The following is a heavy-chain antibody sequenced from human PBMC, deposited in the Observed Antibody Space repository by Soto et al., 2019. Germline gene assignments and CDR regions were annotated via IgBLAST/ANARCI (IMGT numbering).Heavy chain of an antibody. Sequence: PSETLSLTCIVSGGSVYSNGHYWGWIRQPPGKGLEWIGSIDNNGVTNYNSSLKSRVSISRDTSKNQCSLRLTSVTAADTAVYYCGKILVGATGHTDADSWGPGTLVTVSS. V-gene: IGHV4-39*01. J-gene: IGHJ4*02. CDR2: IDNNGVT. CDR1: GGSVYSNGHY. D-gene: IGHD2-15*01. CDR3: GKILVGATGHTDADS.